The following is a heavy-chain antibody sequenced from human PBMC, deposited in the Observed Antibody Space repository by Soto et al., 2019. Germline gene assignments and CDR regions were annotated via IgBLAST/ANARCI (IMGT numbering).Heavy chain of an antibody. V-gene: IGHV1-8*01. J-gene: IGHJ3*02. CDR3: ARGIVVVTDRDAFDI. CDR1: GYTFTSYD. CDR2: MNHNSGNT. D-gene: IGHD2-21*02. Sequence: QVQLVQSGSEVKKPGASVKVSCKASGYTFTSYDINWVRQATGQGLEWMGWMNHNSGNTGYAQKFQDRVTMTRHTSISTAYIELSSLRSEDTAVYYCARGIVVVTDRDAFDIWGQGNMVTVSS.